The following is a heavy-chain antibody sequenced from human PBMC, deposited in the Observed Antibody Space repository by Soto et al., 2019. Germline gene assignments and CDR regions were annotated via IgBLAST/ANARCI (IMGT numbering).Heavy chain of an antibody. CDR2: IWYDGSNK. V-gene: IGHV3-30*02. D-gene: IGHD3-22*01. Sequence: GGSLRLSCAASGFTFSSHGMHWVRQAPGKGLEWAAIIWYDGSNKYYADSVKGRFTISRDNSKNTLYLQMNSLRAEDTAVYYCARVGRPYYYDSSAHWGQGTLVTVSS. CDR1: GFTFSSHG. J-gene: IGHJ4*02. CDR3: ARVGRPYYYDSSAH.